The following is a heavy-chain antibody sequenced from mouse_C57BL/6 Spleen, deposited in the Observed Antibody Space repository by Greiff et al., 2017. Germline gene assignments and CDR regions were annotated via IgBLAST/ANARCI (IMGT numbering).Heavy chain of an antibody. CDR1: GYTFTSYW. V-gene: IGHV1-52*01. CDR3: ARWGWDGMDY. D-gene: IGHD4-1*01. Sequence: QVQLKQPGAELVRPGSSVKLSCKASGYTFTSYWMHWVKQRPIQGLEWIGNIDPSDSETHYNQKFKDKATLTVDKSSSTAYMQLSSLTSEDSAVYYCARWGWDGMDYWGQGTSVTVSS. CDR2: IDPSDSET. J-gene: IGHJ4*01.